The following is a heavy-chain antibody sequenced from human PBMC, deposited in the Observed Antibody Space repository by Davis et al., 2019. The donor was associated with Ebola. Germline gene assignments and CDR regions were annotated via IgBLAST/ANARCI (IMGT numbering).Heavy chain of an antibody. CDR2: VDFSGST. Sequence: MPSETLSLTCTVSGGSVSSGSYYWSWIRQTPGKGLEWLGYVDFSGSTKYNPSLKSRITMSMDTSKNRFSLSLRSVTAADTAVYYCARDAYGIFDYWGQGTLVTVSS. CDR3: ARDAYGIFDY. J-gene: IGHJ4*02. CDR1: GGSVSSGSYY. V-gene: IGHV4-61*03. D-gene: IGHD3-16*01.